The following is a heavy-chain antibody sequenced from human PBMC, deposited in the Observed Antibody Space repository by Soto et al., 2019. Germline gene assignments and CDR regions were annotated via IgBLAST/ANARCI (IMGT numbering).Heavy chain of an antibody. J-gene: IGHJ4*02. CDR2: IYYSGST. V-gene: IGHV4-61*01. CDR3: ARQIRWPGGLFDY. CDR1: GGSVSSDSYY. D-gene: IGHD4-17*01. Sequence: QVQLQESGPGLVKPSETLSLTCTVSGGSVSSDSYYWSWIRQPPGKGLEWIGYIYYSGSTNYNPSLKSRVTISVDTSKKQFSLKLSSVTAADTAVYYCARQIRWPGGLFDYWGQGTLVTVSS.